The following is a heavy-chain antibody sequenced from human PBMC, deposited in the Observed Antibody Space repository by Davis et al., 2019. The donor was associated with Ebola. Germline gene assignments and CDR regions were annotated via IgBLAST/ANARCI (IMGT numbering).Heavy chain of an antibody. D-gene: IGHD3-9*01. CDR1: GFNFGHYS. CDR3: AAMTGYGDGFDY. J-gene: IGHJ4*02. V-gene: IGHV3-48*02. Sequence: PGGSLRLSCAASGFNFGHYSMNWVRQSSGNGLEWISYISGVGLSIFYPDSVRGRFIISRDNAKNSLYLQMTDLRDEDTAVYYCAAMTGYGDGFDYWGQGTSVTV. CDR2: ISGVGLSI.